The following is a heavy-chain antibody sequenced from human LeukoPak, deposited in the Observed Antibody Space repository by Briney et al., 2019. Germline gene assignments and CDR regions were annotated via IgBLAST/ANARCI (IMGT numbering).Heavy chain of an antibody. D-gene: IGHD3-3*01. CDR2: INPNSGGT. CDR3: ARSNYDFWSGYYPLDY. CDR1: GYTFTGYY. J-gene: IGHJ4*02. Sequence: ASVKVSCKASGYTFTGYYMHWVRQASGQGLEWKGWINPNSGGTNYAQKFQGRVTMTRDTSISTAYMELSRLRSDDTAVYYCARSNYDFWSGYYPLDYWGQGTLVTVSS. V-gene: IGHV1-2*02.